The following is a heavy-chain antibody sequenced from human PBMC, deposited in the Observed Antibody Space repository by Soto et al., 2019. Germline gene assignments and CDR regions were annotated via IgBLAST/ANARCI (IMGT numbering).Heavy chain of an antibody. CDR3: ARGGSDFDY. CDR1: GFIFSGYH. D-gene: IGHD3-10*01. Sequence: QVQLVESGGGLVKPGGSLRLSCPASGFIFSGYHMSWIRQAPGKGLEWVSHIGTSDSYTNYADSVRGRFTISRDNAKTSLYLQMNSLRADDTAVYYCARGGSDFDYWGQGTLVTVSS. J-gene: IGHJ4*02. CDR2: IGTSDSYT. V-gene: IGHV3-11*06.